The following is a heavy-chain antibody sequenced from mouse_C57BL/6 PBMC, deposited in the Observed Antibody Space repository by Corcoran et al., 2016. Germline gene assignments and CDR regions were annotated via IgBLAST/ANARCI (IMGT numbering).Heavy chain of an antibody. J-gene: IGHJ4*01. CDR2: IYPRSGNT. CDR3: ARPLRGAGSYYAMDY. Sequence: QVQLQQSGAELARPGASVKLSCKASGYTFTSYGISWVKQRTGQGLEWIGEIYPRSGNTYYNEKFKGKATLTADKSSSTAYMELRSLTSEDSAVYFCARPLRGAGSYYAMDYWGQGTSVTVSS. V-gene: IGHV1-81*01. D-gene: IGHD1-1*01. CDR1: GYTFTSYG.